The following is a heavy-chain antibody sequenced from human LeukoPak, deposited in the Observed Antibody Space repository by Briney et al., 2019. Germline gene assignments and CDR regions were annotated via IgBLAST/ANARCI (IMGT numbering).Heavy chain of an antibody. D-gene: IGHD6-13*01. V-gene: IGHV3-30*18. Sequence: GGSLRLSCAASGFTFSSYAMHWVRQAPGMGLEWVAVISYDGSNKYYTDSVKGRFTISRDNSKNTLYLQMSSLRGEDTAVYYCAKIFHTSSWYGKGYYFDYWGQGTQVTVSS. CDR3: AKIFHTSSWYGKGYYFDY. CDR2: ISYDGSNK. J-gene: IGHJ4*02. CDR1: GFTFSSYA.